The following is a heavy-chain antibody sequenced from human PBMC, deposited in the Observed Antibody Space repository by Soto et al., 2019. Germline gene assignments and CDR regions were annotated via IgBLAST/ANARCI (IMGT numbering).Heavy chain of an antibody. D-gene: IGHD3-16*02. Sequence: PSETLSLTCTVSGGSISSGDYYWSWIRQPPGKGLEWIGYIYYSGSTYYNPSLKSRVTISVDTSKNQFSLKLSSVTAADTAVYYCARVSKSGPDYYYYYGMDVWGQGTTVT. J-gene: IGHJ6*02. V-gene: IGHV4-30-4*01. CDR2: IYYSGST. CDR3: ARVSKSGPDYYYYYGMDV. CDR1: GGSISSGDYY.